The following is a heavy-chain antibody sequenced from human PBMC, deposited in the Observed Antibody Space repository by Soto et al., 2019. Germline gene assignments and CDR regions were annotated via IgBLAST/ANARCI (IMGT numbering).Heavy chain of an antibody. CDR1: GFTFSSYS. Sequence: GGSLRLSCAASGFTFSSYSMNWVRQAPGKGLEWVSSISSSSSYIYYADSVKGRFTISRDNAKNSLYLKMNSLRAEDTAVYYCARDLRRLGSMMDVWGKGTTVTVSS. J-gene: IGHJ6*04. CDR2: ISSSSSYI. V-gene: IGHV3-21*01. D-gene: IGHD1-26*01. CDR3: ARDLRRLGSMMDV.